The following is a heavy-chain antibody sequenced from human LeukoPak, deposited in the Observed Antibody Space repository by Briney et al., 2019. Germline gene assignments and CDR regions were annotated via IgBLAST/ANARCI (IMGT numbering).Heavy chain of an antibody. V-gene: IGHV3-20*04. Sequence: GGPLRLSCAASGFTFDDFGMSWVRQSPGKGLDSVSGISGNGGSTGYVVSVKGRFTISRDNAKNSLYLQMNSLRAEDTALYYCARDPGLDGVVSAANPYYYYYMDVWGKGTTVIVSS. CDR1: GFTFDDFG. J-gene: IGHJ6*03. D-gene: IGHD2-2*01. CDR3: ARDPGLDGVVSAANPYYYYYMDV. CDR2: ISGNGGST.